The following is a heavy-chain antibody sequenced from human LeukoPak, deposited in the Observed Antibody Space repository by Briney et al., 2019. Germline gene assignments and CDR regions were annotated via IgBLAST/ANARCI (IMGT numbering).Heavy chain of an antibody. CDR1: ASTFSSDW. J-gene: IGHJ4*02. CDR2: INSDGSST. Sequence: QPGGSLRLSCAASASTFSSDWMHWVRQAPGKGLLWVSRINSDGSSTNYADSVKGRFTISRDNAKNMLYLQMNSLRAEDTAVYYCVRASGTDSGGYVQIDHWGQGTLVTVSS. V-gene: IGHV3-74*01. CDR3: VRASGTDSGGYVQIDH. D-gene: IGHD3-22*01.